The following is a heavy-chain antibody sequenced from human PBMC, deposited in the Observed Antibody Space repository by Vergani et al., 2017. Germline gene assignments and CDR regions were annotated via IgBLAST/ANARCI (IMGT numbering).Heavy chain of an antibody. CDR2: TWYDGNNK. D-gene: IGHD5-12*01. CDR3: ARDLRLLYSRFDP. Sequence: QVQLVESGGGVVQPGRSLRLSCAASGFTFNQYGMHWVRQAPGKGLEWVAVTWYDGNNKQYADSVKGRFTISRDNSKSTMCLQMNSLRDEETGVYYCARDLRLLYSRFDPWGQGTLVTVSS. V-gene: IGHV3-33*01. CDR1: GFTFNQYG. J-gene: IGHJ5*02.